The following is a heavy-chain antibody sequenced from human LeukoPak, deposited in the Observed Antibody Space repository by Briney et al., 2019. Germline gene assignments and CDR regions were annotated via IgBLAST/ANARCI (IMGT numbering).Heavy chain of an antibody. J-gene: IGHJ4*02. Sequence: GGSLRLSCAASGFTFNTYDMYWVRQAPGKGLEWVAGVSYDGSNKYYADSVKGRFTISRDNSKNTLFLQMNSLRPEDTAVYYCARYEQRAFHDWCQGTLVTVSS. CDR2: VSYDGSNK. V-gene: IGHV3-30-3*01. D-gene: IGHD1/OR15-1a*01. CDR3: ARYEQRAFHD. CDR1: GFTFNTYD.